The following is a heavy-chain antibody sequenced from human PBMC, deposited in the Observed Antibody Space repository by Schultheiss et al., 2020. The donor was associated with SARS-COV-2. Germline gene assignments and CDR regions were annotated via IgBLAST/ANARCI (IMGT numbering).Heavy chain of an antibody. CDR1: GGSISSGGYS. J-gene: IGHJ3*02. V-gene: IGHV4-30-2*01. CDR2: IYHSGST. D-gene: IGHD6-13*01. Sequence: SETLSLTCAVSGGSISSGGYSWSWIRQPPGKGLEWIGYIYHSGSTYYNPSLKSRVTISVDTSKNQFSLKLSSVTAADTAVYYCARPGNSSSWYSTDAFDIWGQGTMVTVSS. CDR3: ARPGNSSSWYSTDAFDI.